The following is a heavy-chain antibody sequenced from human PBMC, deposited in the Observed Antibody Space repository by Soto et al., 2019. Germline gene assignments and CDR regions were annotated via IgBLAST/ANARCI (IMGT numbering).Heavy chain of an antibody. CDR1: GGSISNADYY. J-gene: IGHJ4*02. D-gene: IGHD6-19*01. Sequence: PSETLSLTCTVSGGSISNADYYWTWIRQPPGKGLEYIGYIYYSGSTYYTSSLQSRITMSMDTSKNQFSLRLTSVTAADTAVYYCVRVFRNSLKAVVDYWGQGALVTSPQ. V-gene: IGHV4-30-4*01. CDR3: VRVFRNSLKAVVDY. CDR2: IYYSGST.